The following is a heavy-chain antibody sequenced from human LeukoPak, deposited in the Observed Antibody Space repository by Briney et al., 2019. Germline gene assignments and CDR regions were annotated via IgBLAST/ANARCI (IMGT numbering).Heavy chain of an antibody. CDR2: INPNSGGT. J-gene: IGHJ4*02. Sequence: ASVKVSCKASGYTFTSYDINWVRQAPGQGLEWMGRINPNSGGTNYAQKFQGRVTMTRDTSISTAYMELSRLTSDDTAVYYCARAGIVVVPAAPYGHWGQGTLVAVSS. CDR3: ARAGIVVVPAAPYGH. D-gene: IGHD2-2*01. V-gene: IGHV1-2*06. CDR1: GYTFTSYD.